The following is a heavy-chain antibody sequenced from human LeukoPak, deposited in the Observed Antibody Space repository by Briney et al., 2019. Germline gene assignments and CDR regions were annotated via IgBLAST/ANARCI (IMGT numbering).Heavy chain of an antibody. J-gene: IGHJ6*02. CDR2: IRNKAKSYST. Sequence: GGSLTLTCAASRFTFSDHYRDWVRQAPGKGLEWFARIRNKAKSYSTEYAASVKGRFTISRDDSKNSLYLQMHSLKAEDTAVYYCVRFGWILVRGLITYYGLYFWGQGSTVTVSS. CDR3: VRFGWILVRGLITYYGLYF. V-gene: IGHV3-72*01. CDR1: RFTFSDHY. D-gene: IGHD3-10*01.